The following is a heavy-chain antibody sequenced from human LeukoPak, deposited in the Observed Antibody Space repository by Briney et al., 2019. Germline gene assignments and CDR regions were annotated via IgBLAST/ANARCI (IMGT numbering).Heavy chain of an antibody. CDR2: IYYSGST. J-gene: IGHJ5*02. V-gene: IGHV4-59*12. Sequence: SETLSLTCTVSGGSISSYYWSWIRQPPGKGLEWIGYIYYSGSTYYNPSLKSRVTISVDTSKNQFSLKLSSVTAADTAVYYCARDLRGNWFDPWGQGTLVTVSS. CDR1: GGSISSYY. CDR3: ARDLRGNWFDP.